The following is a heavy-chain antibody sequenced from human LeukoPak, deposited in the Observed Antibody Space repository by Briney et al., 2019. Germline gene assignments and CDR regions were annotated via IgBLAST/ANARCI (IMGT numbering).Heavy chain of an antibody. CDR2: ISHSGST. J-gene: IGHJ4*02. V-gene: IGHV4-34*01. D-gene: IGHD3-10*01. Sequence: SETLSLTCAVYGGSFSGYYWSWIRQPPGKGLEWIGEISHSGSTNYNPSLKSRVTISVDASKNHYSLKLSSVTAADTAVYYCARGRGGPFADYWGQGTLVTVSS. CDR1: GGSFSGYY. CDR3: ARGRGGPFADY.